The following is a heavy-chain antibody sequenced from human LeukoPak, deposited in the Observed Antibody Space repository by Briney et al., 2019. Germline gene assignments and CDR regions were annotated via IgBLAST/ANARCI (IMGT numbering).Heavy chain of an antibody. CDR3: ARGIAVAGSAFDI. J-gene: IGHJ3*02. CDR1: GGSFSGYY. Sequence: PSETPSLTCAVYGGSFSGYYWSWIRQPPGKGLEWIGEINHSGSTNYNPSLKSRVTISVDTSKNQFSLKLSSVTAADTAVYYCARGIAVAGSAFDIWGQGTMVTVSS. CDR2: INHSGST. V-gene: IGHV4-34*01. D-gene: IGHD6-19*01.